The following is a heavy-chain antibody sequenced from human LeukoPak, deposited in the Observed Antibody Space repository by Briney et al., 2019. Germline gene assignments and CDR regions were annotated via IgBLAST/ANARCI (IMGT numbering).Heavy chain of an antibody. CDR3: ARQYSSGWYWGVRYYGMDI. D-gene: IGHD6-19*01. CDR1: GFTFSSYD. CDR2: IGTAGDT. Sequence: PGGSLRLSCAASGFTFSSYDMHWVRQATGKGLEWVSAIGTAGDTYYPGSVKGRFTISRENAKNSLYLQMNSLRAGDTAVYYCARQYSSGWYWGVRYYGMDIWGQGTTVTVSS. J-gene: IGHJ6*02. V-gene: IGHV3-13*01.